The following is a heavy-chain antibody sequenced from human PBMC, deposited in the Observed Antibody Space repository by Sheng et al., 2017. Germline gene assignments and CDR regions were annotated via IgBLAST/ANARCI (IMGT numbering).Heavy chain of an antibody. Sequence: QVQLQQWGAGLLKPSETLSLTCAVYGGSFSGYYWSWIRQPPGKGLEWIGEINHSGSTNYNPSLKSRVTISVDTSKNQFSLKLSSVTAADTAVYYCARLVRSSWYYFDYWGQGTLVTVSS. CDR2: INHSGST. D-gene: IGHD6-13*01. CDR1: GGSFSGYY. V-gene: IGHV4-34*01. CDR3: ARLVRSSWYYFDY. J-gene: IGHJ4*02.